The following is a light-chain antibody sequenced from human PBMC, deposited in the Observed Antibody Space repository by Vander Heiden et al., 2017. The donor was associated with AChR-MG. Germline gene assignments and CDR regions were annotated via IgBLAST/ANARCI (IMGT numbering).Light chain of an antibody. V-gene: IGKV1-5*03. CDR3: QQYNSYPPGA. CDR2: KAS. CDR1: QSISSW. J-gene: IGKJ1*01. Sequence: DIQVTQSPSTLSASVGDRVTITCRASQSISSWLDWYQQKPGKAPKLLIYKASSLESGVPSRFSGSGSGTEFTLTISSLQPDDFATYYCQQYNSYPPGAFGQGTKVEIK.